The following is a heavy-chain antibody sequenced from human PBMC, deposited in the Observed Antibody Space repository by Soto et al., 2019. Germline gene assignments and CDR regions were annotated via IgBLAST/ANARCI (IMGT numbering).Heavy chain of an antibody. J-gene: IGHJ6*02. CDR2: ISYDGSNK. CDR3: AKDSGAVAGKNGMDV. V-gene: IGHV3-30*18. D-gene: IGHD6-19*01. CDR1: GFTFSSYG. Sequence: GGSLRLSCAASGFTFSSYGMHWVRQAPGKGLEWVAVISYDGSNKYYADSVKGRFTISRDNSKNTLYLQMNSLRAEDTAVYYCAKDSGAVAGKNGMDVWGQGTTVTVSS.